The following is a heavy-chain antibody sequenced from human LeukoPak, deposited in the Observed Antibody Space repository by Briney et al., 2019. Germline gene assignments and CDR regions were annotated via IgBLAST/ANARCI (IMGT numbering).Heavy chain of an antibody. CDR3: VSGEDI. V-gene: IGHV3-53*01. D-gene: IGHD7-27*01. Sequence: GGSLRLSCAASGFTFSRKYMSWVRQAPGMGLEGVAVIYRGGVPNYADSVKRRFTISSDNSKNTLYPQMNSLRAEDTAVYYCVSGEDIWGKGTTVTVSS. CDR2: IYRGGVP. J-gene: IGHJ6*04. CDR1: GFTFSRKY.